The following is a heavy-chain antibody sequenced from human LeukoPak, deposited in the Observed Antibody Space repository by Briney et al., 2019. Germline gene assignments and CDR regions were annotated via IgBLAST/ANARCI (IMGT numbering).Heavy chain of an antibody. CDR2: MNPNSGNT. Sequence: ASVKVSCKASGYTFTSYDINWVRQATGQGLEWMGWMNPNSGNTGYAQKLQGRVTMTTDTSTSTAYMELRSLRSDDTAVYYCARTTVTTGYFQHWGQGTLVTVSS. CDR3: ARTTVTTGYFQH. CDR1: GYTFTSYD. D-gene: IGHD4-17*01. J-gene: IGHJ1*01. V-gene: IGHV1-8*01.